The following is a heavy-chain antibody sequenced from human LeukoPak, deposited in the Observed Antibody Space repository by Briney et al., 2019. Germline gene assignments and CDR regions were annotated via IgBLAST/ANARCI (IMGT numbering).Heavy chain of an antibody. V-gene: IGHV3-49*04. CDR2: IRSKAYGGTT. CDR3: TRARTWIQLWLSYFDY. CDR1: GFTFGDYA. Sequence: GGSLRLSCTASGFTFGDYAMSWVRQAPGKGLEWVCFIRSKAYGGTTEYAASVKGRFTISRDDSKSIAYLQMNSLKTEDTAVYYCTRARTWIQLWLSYFDYWGQGTLVTVSS. J-gene: IGHJ4*02. D-gene: IGHD5-18*01.